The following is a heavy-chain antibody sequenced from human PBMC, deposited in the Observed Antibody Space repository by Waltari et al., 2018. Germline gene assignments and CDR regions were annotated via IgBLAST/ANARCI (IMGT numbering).Heavy chain of an antibody. CDR3: ARGPYYGGNSNYYYMDV. D-gene: IGHD4-17*01. V-gene: IGHV1-8*03. Sequence: QVQLVQSGAEVKKPGASGKVSCKASGYTFPSYGINWFRPATGKGLEGRGWMNPNSGNTGYAQKFQGRVTITRNTSISTAYMELSSLRSEDTAVYYCARGPYYGGNSNYYYMDVWGKGTTVTVSS. CDR1: GYTFPSYG. CDR2: MNPNSGNT. J-gene: IGHJ6*03.